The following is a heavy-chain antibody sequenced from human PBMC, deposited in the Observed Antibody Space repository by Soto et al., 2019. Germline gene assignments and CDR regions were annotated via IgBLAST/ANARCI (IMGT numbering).Heavy chain of an antibody. CDR3: ARQVDFDWPEYYYYYGMDV. D-gene: IGHD3-9*01. J-gene: IGHJ6*02. CDR1: GYTFTSYD. V-gene: IGHV1-8*01. CDR2: MNPNSGNT. Sequence: VASVKVSCKASGYTFTSYDINWVRQATGQGLEWMGWMNPNSGNTGYAQKFQGRVTMTRNTSISTAYMELSSLRSEDTAVYYCARQVDFDWPEYYYYYGMDVWGQGTTVTVSS.